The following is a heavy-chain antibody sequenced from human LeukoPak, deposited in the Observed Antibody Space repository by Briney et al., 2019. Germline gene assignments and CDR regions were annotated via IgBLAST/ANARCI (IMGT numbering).Heavy chain of an antibody. Sequence: RPSETLSLTCAVSGYSISSGYYWGWIRQPPGKGLEWIGSIYHSGSTYYNPSLESRVTISVDTSKNQFSLKLSSVTAADTAVYYCARDGVGSGWYRGVDYWGQGTLVTVSS. V-gene: IGHV4-38-2*02. D-gene: IGHD6-19*01. J-gene: IGHJ4*02. CDR2: IYHSGST. CDR1: GYSISSGYY. CDR3: ARDGVGSGWYRGVDY.